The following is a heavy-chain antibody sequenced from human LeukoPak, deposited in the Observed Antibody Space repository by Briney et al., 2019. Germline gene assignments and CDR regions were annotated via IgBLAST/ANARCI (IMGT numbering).Heavy chain of an antibody. Sequence: GGSLRLSCAASGFSFSNHGFHWVRQAPGKGLDWVSAISYDGKNIHYADSVKGRFTISRDNSKNTLYLQMNSLRAEDTAVYSCARVATLGDYSGYVYCDYWGQGTLDTVSS. CDR1: GFSFSNHG. CDR3: ARVATLGDYSGYVYCDY. J-gene: IGHJ4*02. CDR2: ISYDGKNI. D-gene: IGHD5-12*01. V-gene: IGHV3-30*03.